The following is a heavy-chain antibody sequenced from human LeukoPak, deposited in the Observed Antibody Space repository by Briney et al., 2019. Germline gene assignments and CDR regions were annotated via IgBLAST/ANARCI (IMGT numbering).Heavy chain of an antibody. CDR1: GFTFSDYA. CDR2: IYSGGST. Sequence: PGGSLGLSCAASGFTFSDYAMTWVRQAPGKGLEWVSVIYSGGSTYYADSVKGRFTISRDNSKNTLYLQMNSLRAEDTAVYYCARDPGSYYDILTGYRLRGGYFDYWGQGTLVTVSS. CDR3: ARDPGSYYDILTGYRLRGGYFDY. J-gene: IGHJ4*02. V-gene: IGHV3-53*01. D-gene: IGHD3-9*01.